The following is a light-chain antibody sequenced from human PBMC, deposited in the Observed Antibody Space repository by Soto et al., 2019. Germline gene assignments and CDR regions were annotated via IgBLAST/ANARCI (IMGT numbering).Light chain of an antibody. CDR1: SSDIGGYNY. CDR2: DVR. Sequence: QLVLTQPASVSGSPGQSITISCTGTSSDIGGYNYISWYQQLPGKAPKFIIYDVRNRPSGVSNRFSGSRSGNTASLTISGLQAEDEADYYCSSYTSSSTVIFGGGTKLTVL. J-gene: IGLJ2*01. CDR3: SSYTSSSTVI. V-gene: IGLV2-14*01.